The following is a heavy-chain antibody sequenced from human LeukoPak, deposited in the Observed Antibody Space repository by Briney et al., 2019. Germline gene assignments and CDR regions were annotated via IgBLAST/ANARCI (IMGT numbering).Heavy chain of an antibody. CDR3: ARAYGSGTHPDY. D-gene: IGHD3-10*01. Sequence: PSETLSLTCTVSGGSISRGGYYWSWIRQHPGKGLEWIGYIYYSGSNYYNPSLKSRVTISVDTSKNQFSLKLSSVTAADTAVYYCARAYGSGTHPDYWGEGTLVTVSS. CDR1: GGSISRGGYY. CDR2: IYYSGSN. J-gene: IGHJ4*02. V-gene: IGHV4-31*03.